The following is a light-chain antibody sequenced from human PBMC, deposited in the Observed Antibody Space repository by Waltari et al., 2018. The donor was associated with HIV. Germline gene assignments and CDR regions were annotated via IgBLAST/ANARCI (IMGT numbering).Light chain of an antibody. Sequence: QSVLTQPPSASGTPGQRVTISCSGSSSNIGSNTVNWYQQLPGTAPKLLIYSNKQRPSGVPDRLSGSKSGTSASLAISGLQSEDEADYYCAAWDDSLNGVFGGGTKLTVL. J-gene: IGLJ3*02. CDR1: SSNIGSNT. V-gene: IGLV1-44*01. CDR2: SNK. CDR3: AAWDDSLNGV.